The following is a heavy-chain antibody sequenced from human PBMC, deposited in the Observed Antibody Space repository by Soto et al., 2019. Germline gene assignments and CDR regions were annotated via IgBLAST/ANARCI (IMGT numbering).Heavy chain of an antibody. J-gene: IGHJ4*02. CDR3: AKGGRSYGYLDRFDY. D-gene: IGHD5-18*01. CDR2: ISGSGGST. CDR1: GFTFSSYA. Sequence: EVQLLESGGGLVQPGGSLRLSCAASGFTFSSYAMSWVRQAPGKGLEWVSAISGSGGSTYYADSVKGRFTISRDNSKNTLYPQMNSLRAEDTAVYYCAKGGRSYGYLDRFDYWGQGTLVTVSS. V-gene: IGHV3-23*01.